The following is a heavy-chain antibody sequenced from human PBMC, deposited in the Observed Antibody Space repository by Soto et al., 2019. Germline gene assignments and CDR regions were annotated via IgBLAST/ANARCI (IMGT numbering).Heavy chain of an antibody. CDR3: ARSHGSSTSLEIYYYYYYGMDV. D-gene: IGHD2-2*01. V-gene: IGHV1-69*01. CDR1: GGTFGSYA. Sequence: QVQLVQSGAEVKKPGSSVKVSCKASGGTFGSYAISWVRQAPGQGLEWMGGIIPIPGTANYPQKFQGRVTIAADESTSTAYMELSSLRSEDTAVYYCARSHGSSTSLEIYYYYYYGMDVWGQGTTVTVSS. CDR2: IIPIPGTA. J-gene: IGHJ6*02.